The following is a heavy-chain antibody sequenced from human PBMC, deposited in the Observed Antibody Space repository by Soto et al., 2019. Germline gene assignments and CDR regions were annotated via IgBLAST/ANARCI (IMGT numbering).Heavy chain of an antibody. CDR1: GFTFSSYA. D-gene: IGHD3-22*01. V-gene: IGHV3-23*01. CDR3: AKDVGDSSGYYGNAFDI. Sequence: GGSLRLSCAASGFTFSSYAMSWVRQAPGKGLEWVSAISGSGGSTYYADSVKGRFTISRDNSKNTLYLQMNSLRAEDTAVYYCAKDVGDSSGYYGNAFDIWGQGTMVTVSS. CDR2: ISGSGGST. J-gene: IGHJ3*02.